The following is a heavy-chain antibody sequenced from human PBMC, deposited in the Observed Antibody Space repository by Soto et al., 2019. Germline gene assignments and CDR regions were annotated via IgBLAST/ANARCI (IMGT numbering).Heavy chain of an antibody. CDR1: GGSISSSNW. Sequence: LSLTCAVSGGSISSSNWWSWVRQAPGKGLEWVSYISSSGSTIYYAESVKGRFTISRDNAKNSLYLQMNSLRAEYTAVYYCARVSSGYDYYYFDYWGQGTLVTVSS. D-gene: IGHD5-12*01. CDR3: ARVSSGYDYYYFDY. V-gene: IGHV3-11*01. J-gene: IGHJ4*02. CDR2: ISSSGSTI.